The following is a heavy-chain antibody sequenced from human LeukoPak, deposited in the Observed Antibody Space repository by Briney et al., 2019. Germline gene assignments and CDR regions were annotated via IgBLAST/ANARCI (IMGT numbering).Heavy chain of an antibody. CDR1: GFTSIDYG. D-gene: IGHD3-22*01. J-gene: IGHJ4*02. CDR3: VKALYGGSGYYYGY. V-gene: IGHV3-64D*09. Sequence: GGSLRLSCSASGFTSIDYGMHWVRQAPGKGLEYVSAITGSGGTTYYADPAKGRFTISRDNSKNTLYLQMSSLRADDTAVYYCVKALYGGSGYYYGYWGQGTLVTVSS. CDR2: ITGSGGTT.